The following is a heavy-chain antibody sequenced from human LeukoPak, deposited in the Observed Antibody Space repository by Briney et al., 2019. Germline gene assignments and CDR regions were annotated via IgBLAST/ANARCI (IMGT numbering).Heavy chain of an antibody. Sequence: GGSLRLSCAASGFTFSRYGMHWVRQAPGKGLEWVSAISGSGGSTYYADSVKGRFTISRDNSKNTLYLQMNSLRAEDTAVYYCAKEGITMVRGDYLGYYFDYWGQGTLVTVSS. CDR3: AKEGITMVRGDYLGYYFDY. CDR2: ISGSGGST. CDR1: GFTFSRYG. V-gene: IGHV3-23*01. J-gene: IGHJ4*02. D-gene: IGHD3-10*01.